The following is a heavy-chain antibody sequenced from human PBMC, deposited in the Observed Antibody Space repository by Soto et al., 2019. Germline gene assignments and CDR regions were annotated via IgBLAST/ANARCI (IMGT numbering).Heavy chain of an antibody. D-gene: IGHD2-21*02. CDR2: IIPIFGTA. CDR3: ARYYCGGDCHSAFDI. Sequence: SVKVSCKXSGGTFSSYAISWVRQAPGQGLEWMGGIIPIFGTANYAQKFQGRVTITADESTSTAYMELSSLRSEDTAVYYCARYYCGGDCHSAFDIWGQGTMVTVSS. J-gene: IGHJ3*02. CDR1: GGTFSSYA. V-gene: IGHV1-69*13.